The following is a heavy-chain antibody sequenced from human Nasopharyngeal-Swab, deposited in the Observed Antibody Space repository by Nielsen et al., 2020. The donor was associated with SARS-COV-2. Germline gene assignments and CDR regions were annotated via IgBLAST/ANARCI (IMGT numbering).Heavy chain of an antibody. CDR1: GFTFSSYA. CDR2: ISYDGSNK. CDR3: ARAKPYCSGGSCYGMDV. D-gene: IGHD2-15*01. Sequence: LSLTCAASGFTFSSYAMHWVHQAPGKGLEWVAVISYDGSNKYYADSVKGRFTISRDNSKNTLYLQMNSLRAEDTAVYYCARAKPYCSGGSCYGMDVWGQGTTVTVSS. V-gene: IGHV3-30*04. J-gene: IGHJ6*02.